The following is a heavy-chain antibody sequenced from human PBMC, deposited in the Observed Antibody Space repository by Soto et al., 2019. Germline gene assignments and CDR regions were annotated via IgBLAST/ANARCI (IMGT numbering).Heavy chain of an antibody. D-gene: IGHD6-19*01. Sequence: QITLKESGPTLVKPTQNLTLTCTLSGFSLSSTRMAVAWIRQPPGKALEWLALIYWDDDKRYSPFLKSRLTITKDTSKNQVLLTMSNMDPVDTARYYCAHIVVAGLGYNFDYWGQGTLVTVSS. CDR3: AHIVVAGLGYNFDY. J-gene: IGHJ4*02. V-gene: IGHV2-5*02. CDR1: GFSLSSTRMA. CDR2: IYWDDDK.